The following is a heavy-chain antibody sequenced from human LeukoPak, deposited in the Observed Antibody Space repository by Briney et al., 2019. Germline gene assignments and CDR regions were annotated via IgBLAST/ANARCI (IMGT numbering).Heavy chain of an antibody. J-gene: IGHJ4*02. CDR2: VKYDGSEK. CDR1: GFTFNDYW. V-gene: IGHV3-7*04. Sequence: GGSLRLSCAASGFTFNDYWMNWVRQAPGKGLEWVANVKYDGSEKYYVDSVKGRFTISRDNAKNSLYLQMNSLRAEDTAVYYCARGRYFGSGTHYMAFYSDSWGQGTLVTVSS. D-gene: IGHD3-10*01. CDR3: ARGRYFGSGTHYMAFYSDS.